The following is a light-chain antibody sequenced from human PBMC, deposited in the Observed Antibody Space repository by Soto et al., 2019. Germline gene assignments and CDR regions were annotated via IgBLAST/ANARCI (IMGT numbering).Light chain of an antibody. Sequence: QSALTQPASVSGSPGQSITVSCTGSSSDVGAYNYVSWYQQHPGKAPKLIIYDVTNRPSGISSRFSGAKSGNTASLTISGLQAEDEADYYCSSYLSSRTYVLGTGTKLTVL. CDR3: SSYLSSRTYV. J-gene: IGLJ1*01. CDR2: DVT. CDR1: SSDVGAYNY. V-gene: IGLV2-14*03.